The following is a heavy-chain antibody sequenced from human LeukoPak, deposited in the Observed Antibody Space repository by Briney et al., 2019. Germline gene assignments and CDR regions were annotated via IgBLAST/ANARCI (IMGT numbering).Heavy chain of an antibody. CDR2: ISGSGGST. V-gene: IGHV3-23*01. CDR1: GFTFSSYA. D-gene: IGHD2-15*01. J-gene: IGHJ5*02. Sequence: QPGGSLRLSCAASGFTFSSYAMSWVRQAPGKGLEWVSAISGSGGSTYYADSVKGRFTISRDNAKNSLYLQMNSLRAEDTAVYYCARVAATWWYLGFDPWGQGTLVTVSS. CDR3: ARVAATWWYLGFDP.